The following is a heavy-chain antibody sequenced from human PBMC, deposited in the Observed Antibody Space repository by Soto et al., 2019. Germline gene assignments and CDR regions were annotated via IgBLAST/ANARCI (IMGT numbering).Heavy chain of an antibody. Sequence: LRLSFAASGFTFSDYYMSWIRQAPGKGLEWVSHISGTSVYIHYADSVKGRFTISRDNAKNSVYLQMDSLRVEDTAVYYCAREGALKPFSSWGQGALVTLSS. CDR3: AREGALKPFSS. CDR1: GFTFSDYY. V-gene: IGHV3-11*06. CDR2: ISGTSVYI. J-gene: IGHJ5*02.